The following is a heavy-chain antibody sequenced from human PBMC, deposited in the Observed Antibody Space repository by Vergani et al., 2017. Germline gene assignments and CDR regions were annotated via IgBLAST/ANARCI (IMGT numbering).Heavy chain of an antibody. J-gene: IGHJ5*02. CDR3: ARAPGRRCSGGSCYSSFRWFDP. V-gene: IGHV1-8*01. Sequence: QVQLVQSGAEVKKPGASVKVSCWASGYTFIEYDIDWVRQAAGQGLEWMGWMNPKSGNSGFAQKFQGRVTMTRVTSISTAYMELNSLTSEDTAVYYCARAPGRRCSGGSCYSSFRWFDPWGQGTLVTVFS. D-gene: IGHD2-15*01. CDR2: MNPKSGNS. CDR1: GYTFIEYD.